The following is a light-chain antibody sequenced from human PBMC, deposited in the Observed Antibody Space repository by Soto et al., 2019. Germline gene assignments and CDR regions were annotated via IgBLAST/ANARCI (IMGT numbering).Light chain of an antibody. J-gene: IGLJ2*01. CDR1: SSNIGNNY. CDR2: DAN. Sequence: QSVLTQPPSVSAAPGQKVIISCSGSSSNIGNNYVSWYQQLPGTAPRLLIYDANKRPSGIPDRFSGSKSATSATLGITGLRTGDEADYYCGAWDTSLSGVVFGGGTKLTVL. V-gene: IGLV1-51*01. CDR3: GAWDTSLSGVV.